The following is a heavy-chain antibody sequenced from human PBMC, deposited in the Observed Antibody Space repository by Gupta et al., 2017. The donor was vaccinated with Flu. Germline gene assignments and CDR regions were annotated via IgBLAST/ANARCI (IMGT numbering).Heavy chain of an antibody. CDR2: ISRSSGYI. J-gene: IGHJ6*02. Sequence: EVRLLESGGGLVRPGGSLRLSCVASGFTFSTDTFNWVRQTPGKGLEWLASISRSSGYIYYADSVKGRFTISRDNSKTSLYLQMNSLRDEDTARYYCARLGGSGTAFHYFYGLDVWGRGTAVTVSS. CDR3: ARLGGSGTAFHYFYGLDV. V-gene: IGHV3-21*02. D-gene: IGHD2-15*01. CDR1: GFTFSTDT.